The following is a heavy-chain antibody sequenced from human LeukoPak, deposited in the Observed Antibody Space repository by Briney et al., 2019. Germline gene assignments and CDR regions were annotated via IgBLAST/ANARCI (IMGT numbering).Heavy chain of an antibody. D-gene: IGHD3-10*01. CDR2: ISSSSSTI. Sequence: GGSLRLSCAASGFTFNSYSMNWVRQAPGKGLEWVSYISSSSSTIYYADSVKGRFTISRDNAKNSLYLQMNSLRDEDTAVYYCARGDKTYYYGSGSYGFDYWGQGTLVTVSS. CDR3: ARGDKTYYYGSGSYGFDY. J-gene: IGHJ4*02. CDR1: GFTFNSYS. V-gene: IGHV3-48*02.